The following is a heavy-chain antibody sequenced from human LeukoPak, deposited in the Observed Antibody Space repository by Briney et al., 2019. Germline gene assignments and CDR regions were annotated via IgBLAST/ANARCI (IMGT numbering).Heavy chain of an antibody. CDR3: ARNRCGGDWSCYYYGMDV. Sequence: GASVKVSCKASGGTFSSYAISWLRQAPGQGLEWMGRIIPILGIANYAQKFQGRVTITADKSTSTAYMELSSLRSEDTAVYYCARNRCGGDWSCYYYGMDVWGQGTTVTVSS. V-gene: IGHV1-69*04. D-gene: IGHD2-21*02. CDR2: IIPILGIA. J-gene: IGHJ6*02. CDR1: GGTFSSYA.